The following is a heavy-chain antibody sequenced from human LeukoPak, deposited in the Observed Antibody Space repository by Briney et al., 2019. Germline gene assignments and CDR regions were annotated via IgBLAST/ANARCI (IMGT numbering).Heavy chain of an antibody. CDR2: ISSSSSTI. CDR3: ARMKGIVPR. D-gene: IGHD2-8*01. Sequence: GESLKISCAASGFTFSSYSMNWGRQAPGKGLEWVSYISSSSSTIYYADSVKGRFTISRDNAKNSLYLQMNSLRAEDTAVYYCARMKGIVPRWGQGTLVTVSS. V-gene: IGHV3-48*01. J-gene: IGHJ4*02. CDR1: GFTFSSYS.